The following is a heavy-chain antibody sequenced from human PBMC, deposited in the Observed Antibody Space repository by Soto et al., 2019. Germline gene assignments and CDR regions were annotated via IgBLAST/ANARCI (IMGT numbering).Heavy chain of an antibody. CDR2: ISGSGGST. V-gene: IGHV3-23*01. D-gene: IGHD2-2*01. CDR3: AKKIGYCSSTSCQTDY. CDR1: GFTFSSYA. J-gene: IGHJ4*02. Sequence: GGSLRLSCAASGFTFSSYAMSWVRQAPGKGLEWVSAISGSGGSTYYADSVKGRFTISRDNSKNTLYLQMNSLRAEDTAVYYCAKKIGYCSSTSCQTDYWGQGTLVTVSS.